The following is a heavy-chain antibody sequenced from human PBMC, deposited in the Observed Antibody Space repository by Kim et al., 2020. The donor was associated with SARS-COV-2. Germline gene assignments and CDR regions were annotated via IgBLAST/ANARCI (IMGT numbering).Heavy chain of an antibody. D-gene: IGHD5-12*01. CDR2: IYYSGST. CDR1: GDSISSYY. CDR3: ARVVGRWLQFRHWYFDL. Sequence: SETLSLTCTVSGDSISSYYWSWIRQPPGKGLEWIGYIYYSGSTNYNPSLKSRVTISVDTSKNQFSLKLSSVTAADTAVYYCARVVGRWLQFRHWYFDLWGRGTLVTVSS. V-gene: IGHV4-59*01. J-gene: IGHJ2*01.